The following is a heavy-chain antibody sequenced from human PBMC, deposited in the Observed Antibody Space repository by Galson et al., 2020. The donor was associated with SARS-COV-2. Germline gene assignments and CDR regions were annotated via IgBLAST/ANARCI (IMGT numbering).Heavy chain of an antibody. J-gene: IGHJ6*02. V-gene: IGHV7-4-1*02. Sequence: ASVKVSCKASGYTFTSHAMNSVRQAPGQGLEWMEWINTNTGNPTYAQGFTGRFFFSLDTTVSTAYLQISSLKAEDTSVYYFARGDVITIFGVVVDAKNYYNVMDVWGQGTRVTVCS. CDR1: GYTFTSHA. CDR2: INTNTGNP. D-gene: IGHD3-3*01. CDR3: ARGDVITIFGVVVDAKNYYNVMDV.